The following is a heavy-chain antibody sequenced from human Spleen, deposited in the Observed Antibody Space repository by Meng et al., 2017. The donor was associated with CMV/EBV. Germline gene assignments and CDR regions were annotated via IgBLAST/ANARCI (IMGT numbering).Heavy chain of an antibody. J-gene: IGHJ6*02. D-gene: IGHD5-12*01. CDR2: ISSSGGTI. V-gene: IGHV3-48*03. Sequence: GGSLRLSCAASGFTFSSYEMRWVRQAPGKGLEWISYISSSGGTIYYADSVKGRFTISRDNAKNSLYLQMNSLRAEDAAVYFCARDLWEDSGYDYYYGMDVWGQGTTVTV. CDR3: ARDLWEDSGYDYYYGMDV. CDR1: GFTFSSYE.